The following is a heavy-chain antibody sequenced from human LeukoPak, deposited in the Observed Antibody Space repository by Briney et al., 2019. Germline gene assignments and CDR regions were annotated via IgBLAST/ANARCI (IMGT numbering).Heavy chain of an antibody. J-gene: IGHJ4*02. CDR1: GFTFSSYS. CDR3: ARGIYYFDS. V-gene: IGHV3-21*04. D-gene: IGHD5-12*01. Sequence: GGSLRLSCAASGFTFSSYSMNWIRQAPGKGLEWVSYSTSSYTNYAESVKGRFTISRDNAKNSLYLQMNSLRAEDTAVYYCARGIYYFDSWGQGTLVTVSS. CDR2: STSSYT.